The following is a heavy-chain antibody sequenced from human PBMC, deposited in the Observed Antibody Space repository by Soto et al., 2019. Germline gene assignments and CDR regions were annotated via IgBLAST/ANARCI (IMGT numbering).Heavy chain of an antibody. D-gene: IGHD3-16*01. J-gene: IGHJ2*01. Sequence: LMXYCGAPGVTFKDYGMHWVRQAPGKGLEWVAVISYDGKQTYYADSVKGRFTISKDKSKRTLFLQMNSLRVDDTAVYYCARDGWGSNWYFDLWGRGTLVTVSS. CDR2: ISYDGKQT. V-gene: IGHV3-30*03. CDR1: GVTFKDYG. CDR3: ARDGWGSNWYFDL.